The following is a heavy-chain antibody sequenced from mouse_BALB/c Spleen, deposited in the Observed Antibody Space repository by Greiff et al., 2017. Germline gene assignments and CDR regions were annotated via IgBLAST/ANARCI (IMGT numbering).Heavy chain of an antibody. J-gene: IGHJ4*01. CDR3: ARVGVLYAMDY. D-gene: IGHD3-3*01. V-gene: IGHV1-14*01. Sequence: EVQLVESGPELVKPGASVKMSCKASGYTFTSYVMHWVKQKPGQGLEWIGYINPYNDGTKYNEKFKGKATLTSDKSSSTAYMELSSLTSEDSAVYYCARVGVLYAMDYWGQGTSVTVSS. CDR1: GYTFTSYV. CDR2: INPYNDGT.